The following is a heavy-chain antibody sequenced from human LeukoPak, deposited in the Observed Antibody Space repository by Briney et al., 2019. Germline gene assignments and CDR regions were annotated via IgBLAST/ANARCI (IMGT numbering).Heavy chain of an antibody. CDR2: INGSGGTT. CDR3: ARIPSYYYGSGMPYYFDY. V-gene: IGHV3-11*01. CDR1: GFILSDHY. J-gene: IGHJ4*02. D-gene: IGHD3-10*01. Sequence: GGSLRLSCAASGFILSDHYMTWIRQAPGKGLEWVSDINGSGGTTYYADSVKGRFTISRDNAKNSLYLQMNSLRAEDTAVYYCARIPSYYYGSGMPYYFDYWGQGTLVTVSS.